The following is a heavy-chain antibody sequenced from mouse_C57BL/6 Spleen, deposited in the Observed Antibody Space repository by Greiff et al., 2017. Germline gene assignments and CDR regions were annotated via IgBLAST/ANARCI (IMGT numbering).Heavy chain of an antibody. CDR3: ARRTGTRGWYFDV. CDR2: IYPGSGST. D-gene: IGHD4-1*01. V-gene: IGHV1-55*01. Sequence: VQLQQPGAELVKPGASVKMSCKASGYTFTSYWITWVKQRPGQGLEWIGDIYPGSGSTNYNEKFKSKATLTVDKSSSTAYMQLSSLTSEDSAVYYCARRTGTRGWYFDVWGTGTTVTVSS. J-gene: IGHJ1*03. CDR1: GYTFTSYW.